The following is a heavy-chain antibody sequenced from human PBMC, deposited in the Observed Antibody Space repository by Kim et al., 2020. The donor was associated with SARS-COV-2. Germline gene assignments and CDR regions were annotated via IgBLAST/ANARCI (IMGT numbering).Heavy chain of an antibody. V-gene: IGHV4-39*01. Sequence: SETLSLTCTVSGGSISSSSYYWGWIRQPPGKGLEWIGSIYYSGSTYYNPSLKSRVTISVDTSKNQFSLKLSSVTAADTAVYYCARQAREFPVGVNWFDPWGQGTLVTVSS. CDR2: IYYSGST. CDR1: GGSISSSSYY. J-gene: IGHJ5*02. D-gene: IGHD3-16*01. CDR3: ARQAREFPVGVNWFDP.